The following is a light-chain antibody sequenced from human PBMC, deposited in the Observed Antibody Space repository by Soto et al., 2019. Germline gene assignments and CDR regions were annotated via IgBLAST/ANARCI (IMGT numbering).Light chain of an antibody. CDR2: AAS. CDR1: QGISSY. CDR3: QQYYSFPPWT. J-gene: IGKJ1*01. V-gene: IGKV1-9*01. Sequence: DIQLTQSPSFLSASVGDRVTITCRASQGISSYLTWYQQKPGKAPKLLIYAASTLQSGVPSRFSGSGSGTDFTLTISCLQSEDFATYYCQQYYSFPPWTFGQGTKVDIK.